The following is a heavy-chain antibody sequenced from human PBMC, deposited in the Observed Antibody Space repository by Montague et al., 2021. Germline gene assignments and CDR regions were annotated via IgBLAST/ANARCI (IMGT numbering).Heavy chain of an antibody. Sequence: SLRLSCAASGFTFSSYAMNWVRQAPGKGLEWVSYITSTSRTIYYADSVKGRFTISGDNAKNSLYLQMNSLRDDDTAVYYCAREDYFDSVNYYYYGMDVWGQGTTVTVSS. CDR1: GFTFSSYA. V-gene: IGHV3-48*02. J-gene: IGHJ6*02. D-gene: IGHD3-10*01. CDR3: AREDYFDSVNYYYYGMDV. CDR2: ITSTSRTI.